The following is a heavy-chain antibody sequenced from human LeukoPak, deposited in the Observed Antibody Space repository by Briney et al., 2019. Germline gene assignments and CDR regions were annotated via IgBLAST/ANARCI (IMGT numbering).Heavy chain of an antibody. Sequence: ASVNVSCKASGYTFTGYYKHWVRLAPPHALEWMGWINPNSGGTNYAQKSQRRVTMTSDTSISTAHMDPSSVSSDDTALYYCARVVECSSTSCYTSNAFDIWGQGTMVTVSS. CDR2: INPNSGGT. V-gene: IGHV1-2*02. CDR3: ARVVECSSTSCYTSNAFDI. D-gene: IGHD2-2*02. CDR1: GYTFTGYY. J-gene: IGHJ3*02.